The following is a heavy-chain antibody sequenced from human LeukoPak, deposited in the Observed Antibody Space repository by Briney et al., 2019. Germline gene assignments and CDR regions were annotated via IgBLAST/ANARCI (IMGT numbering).Heavy chain of an antibody. D-gene: IGHD3-22*01. CDR2: FSGSGGTT. CDR1: GFTFSSYG. CDR3: ARVNPDSSGYPDY. V-gene: IGHV3-23*01. J-gene: IGHJ4*02. Sequence: GGSLRLSCAASGFTFSSYGMSWVRQAPGKGLEWVSAFSGSGGTTYYADSVKGRFTISRDNSKNTLYLQMNSLRAEDTAVYYCARVNPDSSGYPDYWGQGTLVTVSS.